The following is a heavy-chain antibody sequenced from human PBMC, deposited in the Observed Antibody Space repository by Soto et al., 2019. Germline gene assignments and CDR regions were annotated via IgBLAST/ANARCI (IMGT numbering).Heavy chain of an antibody. CDR1: GGSFSGYY. V-gene: IGHV4-34*01. CDR3: ARGPAVWGSYYYYYGMDV. Sequence: KTSETLSLTCAVYGGSFSGYYWSWIRQPPGKGLEWTGEINHSGSTNYNPSLKSRVTISVDTSKNQFSLKLSSVTAADTAVYYCARGPAVWGSYYYYYGMDVWGQGTTVTVSS. CDR2: INHSGST. J-gene: IGHJ6*02. D-gene: IGHD3-16*01.